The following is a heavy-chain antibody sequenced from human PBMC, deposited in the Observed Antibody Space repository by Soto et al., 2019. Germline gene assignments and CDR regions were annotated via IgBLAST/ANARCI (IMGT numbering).Heavy chain of an antibody. Sequence: EVQLVESGGGLVQPGGSLRLSCADSGFSSSPFWMTWVRQAPGKGLEWVSLIKQDGSEELYVDSVKGRFTISRDNAKNSVYLQMDSLRVEDTAVYYCTGGSGWFHTDWGQGTLVTVSS. CDR2: IKQDGSEE. CDR3: TGGSGWFHTD. CDR1: GFSSSPFW. D-gene: IGHD6-19*01. V-gene: IGHV3-7*04. J-gene: IGHJ4*02.